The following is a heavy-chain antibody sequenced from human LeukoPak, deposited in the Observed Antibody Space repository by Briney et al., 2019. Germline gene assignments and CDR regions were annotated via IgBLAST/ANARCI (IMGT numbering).Heavy chain of an antibody. V-gene: IGHV1-8*01. CDR2: MNPNSGNT. D-gene: IGHD3-10*01. J-gene: IGHJ5*02. CDR3: ARGRYYGSGSYYKNWFDP. CDR1: GYTFTSYD. Sequence: GASVKVSCKASGYTFTSYDINWVRQATGQGLEWMGWMNPNSGNTGYAQKFQGRVTMTRNTSTSTAYMELSSLRSEDTAVYYCARGRYYGSGSYYKNWFDPWGQGTLVTVSS.